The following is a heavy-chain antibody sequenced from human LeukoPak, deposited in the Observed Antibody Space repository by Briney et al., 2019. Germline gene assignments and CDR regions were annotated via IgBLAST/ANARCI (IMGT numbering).Heavy chain of an antibody. V-gene: IGHV3-53*05. Sequence: PGGSLRLSCAVSGFTVSDTYMTWVRQAPGKGLEWVSVIYGGGGTFYADSVKGRFTISRDNSKNTLYLQMNSLRAEDTAVYYCARMIVVATYYFDYWGQGTLVTVSS. J-gene: IGHJ4*02. D-gene: IGHD3-22*01. CDR3: ARMIVVATYYFDY. CDR2: IYGGGGT. CDR1: GFTVSDTY.